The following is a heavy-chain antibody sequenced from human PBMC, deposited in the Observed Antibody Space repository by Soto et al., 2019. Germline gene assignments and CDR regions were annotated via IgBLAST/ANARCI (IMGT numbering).Heavy chain of an antibody. D-gene: IGHD1-26*01. CDR1: GFTFSSYA. J-gene: IGHJ6*02. CDR2: ISYDGSNK. V-gene: IGHV3-30-3*01. CDR3: AREGQWEPHYYYYGMDV. Sequence: QVQLVESGGGVVQPGRSLRLSCAASGFTFSSYAMHWVRQAPGKGLEWVAVISYDGSNKYYADSVKGRFTISRDNSKNTLYLQMNSLRAEDTAVYYCAREGQWEPHYYYYGMDVWGQGTTVTVSS.